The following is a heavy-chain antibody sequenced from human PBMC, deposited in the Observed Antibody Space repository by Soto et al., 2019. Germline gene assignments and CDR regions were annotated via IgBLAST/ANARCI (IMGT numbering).Heavy chain of an antibody. CDR3: ARLWDDVDTAMDANWFDP. Sequence: QVQLQESGPGLVKPSETLSLTCTVSGGSISSYYWSWIRQPPGKGLEWIGYIYYSGSTNYNPSLRSRVTISVDPSKNQCSLTRSSVTAADTAVYYCARLWDDVDTAMDANWFDPWGQGTLVTVSS. J-gene: IGHJ5*02. CDR1: GGSISSYY. V-gene: IGHV4-59*01. CDR2: IYYSGST. D-gene: IGHD5-18*01.